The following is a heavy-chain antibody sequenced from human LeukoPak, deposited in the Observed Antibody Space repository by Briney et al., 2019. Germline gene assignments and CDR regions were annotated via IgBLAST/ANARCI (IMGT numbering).Heavy chain of an antibody. D-gene: IGHD6-19*01. CDR3: ARYGFVEQWLLYYFDY. Sequence: SETLSLTCTVSGGSISSYYWSWIRQPPGKGLEWIGYIYYSGSTNYNPSLKSRVTISVDTSKNQFSLKLSSVTAADTAVYYCARYGFVEQWLLYYFDYWGQGTLVTVSS. J-gene: IGHJ4*02. CDR1: GGSISSYY. V-gene: IGHV4-59*08. CDR2: IYYSGST.